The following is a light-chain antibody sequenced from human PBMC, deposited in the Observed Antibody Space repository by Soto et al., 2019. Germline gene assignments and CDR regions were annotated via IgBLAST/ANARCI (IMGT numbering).Light chain of an antibody. V-gene: IGKV3-15*01. CDR3: QQYTDWPMT. CDR2: HAS. Sequence: EIVMTHGLAILAVSPWRRATLSCRASQSIRSNLAWYKQIPGQAPRLLIYHASIRATAIPARFSGSGSGTQFTLTISSLQSEDLAVYYCQQYTDWPMTFGQGTRLEIK. CDR1: QSIRSN. J-gene: IGKJ5*01.